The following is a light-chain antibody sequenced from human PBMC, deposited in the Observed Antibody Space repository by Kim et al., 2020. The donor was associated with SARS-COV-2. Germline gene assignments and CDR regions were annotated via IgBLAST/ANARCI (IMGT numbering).Light chain of an antibody. CDR2: VDSDGSH. J-gene: IGLJ2*01. V-gene: IGLV4-69*01. CDR1: RKYKPNA. Sequence: SINVTCTLTRKYKPNASAWHQQLPEKGPRYLMNVDSDGSHPRGDGIPDRFSGSSSGAERYLTISSLQPEDEADYYCLTWGPGIRVFGGGTQLTVL. CDR3: LTWGPGIRV.